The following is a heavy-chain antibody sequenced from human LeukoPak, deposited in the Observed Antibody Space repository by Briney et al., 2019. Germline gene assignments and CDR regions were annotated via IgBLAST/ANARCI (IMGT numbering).Heavy chain of an antibody. J-gene: IGHJ3*02. Sequence: GSLXXXCXASGFTFSSYAMSXVRQAPGKGXXWVSAFSGSGGSTYYADSVKGRFTISRDNSKNTLYLQMNSLRAEDTAVYYCAKSLSSGYTSDAFDIWGQGTMVTVSS. V-gene: IGHV3-23*01. CDR3: AKSLSSGYTSDAFDI. CDR1: GFTFSSYA. CDR2: FSGSGGST. D-gene: IGHD3-22*01.